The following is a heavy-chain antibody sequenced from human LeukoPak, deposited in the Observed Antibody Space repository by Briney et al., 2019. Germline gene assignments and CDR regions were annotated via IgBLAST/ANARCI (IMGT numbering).Heavy chain of an antibody. CDR3: ARETNSAFDY. V-gene: IGHV3-74*01. CDR1: GFXFGSYW. CDR2: INYDGTST. Sequence: GGSLRLSCVASGFXFGSYWMHWVRQAPGKGPIWVSRINYDGTSTTYADSVQGRFTVSRDNVKKTVSLQINSLRPDDTALYYCARETNSAFDYWGQGTLVTVSS. J-gene: IGHJ4*02. D-gene: IGHD3-10*01.